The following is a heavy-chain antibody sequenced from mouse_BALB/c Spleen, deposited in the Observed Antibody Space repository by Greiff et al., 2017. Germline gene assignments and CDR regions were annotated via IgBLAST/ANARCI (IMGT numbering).Heavy chain of an antibody. CDR1: GFNIKDTY. CDR2: IDPANGNT. Sequence: EVKVVESGAELVKPGASVKLSCTASGFNIKDTYMHWVKQRPEQGLEWIGRIDPANGNTKYDPKFQGKATITADTSSNTAYLQLSSLTSEDTAVYYCARYYGSSHWYFDVWGAGTTVTVSS. J-gene: IGHJ1*01. V-gene: IGHV14-3*02. CDR3: ARYYGSSHWYFDV. D-gene: IGHD1-1*01.